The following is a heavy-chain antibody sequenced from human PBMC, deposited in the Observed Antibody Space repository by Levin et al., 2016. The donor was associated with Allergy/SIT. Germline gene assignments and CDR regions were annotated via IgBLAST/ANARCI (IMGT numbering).Heavy chain of an antibody. CDR3: VTHLSGLS. V-gene: IGHV5-51*01. J-gene: IGHJ4*02. Sequence: GGSLRLSCKGSGYSFTSYWIGWVRQMPGKGLEWMAIIYPGDSDTRYSPAFQGQVTISADKSISTAYLQWSSLKASDTAMYYCVTHLSGLSWGQGTLVTVSS. D-gene: IGHD3-3*02. CDR2: IYPGDSDT. CDR1: GYSFTSYW.